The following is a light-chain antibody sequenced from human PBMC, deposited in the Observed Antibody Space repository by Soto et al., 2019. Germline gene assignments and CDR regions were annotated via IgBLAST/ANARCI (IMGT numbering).Light chain of an antibody. J-gene: IGLJ2*01. Sequence: SYELTQPPSVSVSPGQTASITCSGDKLGDKYACWYQQKPGQSPVLVIYQDTKRPSGIPERFSGSNSGNTATLTISGTQALDEADYYCQARDSSIVVFGGRTKVTVL. V-gene: IGLV3-1*01. CDR3: QARDSSIVV. CDR1: KLGDKY. CDR2: QDT.